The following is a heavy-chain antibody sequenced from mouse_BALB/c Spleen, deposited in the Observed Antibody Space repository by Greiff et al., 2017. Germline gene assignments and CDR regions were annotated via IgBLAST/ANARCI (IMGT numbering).Heavy chain of an antibody. V-gene: IGHV5-12-2*01. CDR1: GFTFSSYT. D-gene: IGHD1-1*01. CDR3: VTPFYYGGSYGYFDV. J-gene: IGHJ1*01. Sequence: EVKVQEPGGGLVQPGGSLKLSCAASGFTFSSYTMSWVRQTPEKRLEWVAYISNGGGSTYYPETVKGRFTISRDNAKSTLYLQMSSLKSEDTAMYYCVTPFYYGGSYGYFDVWGAGTTVTVSS. CDR2: ISNGGGST.